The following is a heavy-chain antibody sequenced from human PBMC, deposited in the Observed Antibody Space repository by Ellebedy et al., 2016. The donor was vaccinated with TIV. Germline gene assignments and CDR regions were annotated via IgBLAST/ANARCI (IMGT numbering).Heavy chain of an antibody. CDR1: GFSFSSYA. CDR3: AQGYGTYFLQYYFDT. D-gene: IGHD1-26*01. Sequence: GESLKISCEASGFSFSSYAMSWVRQAPGKGLEWVSGIVGSGGSRYADSVKGRFTISRDNSKNTLYLQMNTLRPEDTAVYYCAQGYGTYFLQYYFDTWGQGTLVTVSS. J-gene: IGHJ4*02. V-gene: IGHV3-23*01. CDR2: IVGSGGSR.